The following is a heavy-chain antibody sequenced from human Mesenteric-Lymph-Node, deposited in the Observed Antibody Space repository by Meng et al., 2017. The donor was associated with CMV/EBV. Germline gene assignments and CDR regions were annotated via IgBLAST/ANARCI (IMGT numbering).Heavy chain of an antibody. V-gene: IGHV4-39*07. CDR1: GGSISSSSYY. D-gene: IGHD4-17*01. CDR3: ARTDGDYIDY. J-gene: IGHJ4*02. Sequence: SETLSLTCTVSGGSISSSSYYWGWIRQPPGKGLEWIGSIYYSGSTYYNPSLKSRVTISVDTSKNQFSLKPSSVTAADTAVYFCARTDGDYIDYWGQGTLVTVSS. CDR2: IYYSGST.